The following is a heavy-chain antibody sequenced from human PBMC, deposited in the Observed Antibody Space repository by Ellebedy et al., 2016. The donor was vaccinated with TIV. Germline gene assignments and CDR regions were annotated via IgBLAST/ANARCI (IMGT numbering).Heavy chain of an antibody. J-gene: IGHJ4*02. CDR2: ISSHGQTT. Sequence: GESLKISCAASGFRFSTHGMHWVHQAPGKGLEWVAVISSHGQTTYYADSVKGRFTISRDNSKDTLDLQMNSLRPEETAVYYCTKEGAEAGRPAYLSYDHWGQGTLVTVSS. V-gene: IGHV3-30*18. D-gene: IGHD6-19*01. CDR3: TKEGAEAGRPAYLSYDH. CDR1: GFRFSTHG.